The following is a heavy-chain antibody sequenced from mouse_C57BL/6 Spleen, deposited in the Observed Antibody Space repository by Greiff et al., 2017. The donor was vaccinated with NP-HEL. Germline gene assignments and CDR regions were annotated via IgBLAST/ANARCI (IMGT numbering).Heavy chain of an antibody. CDR3: ARSSDYSNYRLVFDY. V-gene: IGHV1-81*01. CDR1: GYTFTSYG. CDR2: IYPRSGNT. D-gene: IGHD2-5*01. J-gene: IGHJ2*01. Sequence: VQLQQSGAELARPGASVKLSCKASGYTFTSYGISWVKQRTGQGLEWIGEIYPRSGNTYYNEKFKGKATLTADKSSSTAYMELRSLTSEDSAVYFCARSSDYSNYRLVFDYWGQGTTLTVSS.